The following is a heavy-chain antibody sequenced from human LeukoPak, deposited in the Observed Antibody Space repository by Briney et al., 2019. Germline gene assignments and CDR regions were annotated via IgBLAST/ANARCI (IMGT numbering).Heavy chain of an antibody. J-gene: IGHJ4*02. CDR2: ISTYDGNA. CDR1: GYSFTSYG. D-gene: IGHD3-10*01. CDR3: ARSPSGFTYGPGDH. V-gene: IGHV1-18*01. Sequence: GSVKVSCKASGYSFTSYGFTWVRQAPGQGLEWMGWISTYDGNANYAQKLQGSVTMTTDTSTITAYMELRSLRSDDTAVYYCARSPSGFTYGPGDHWGQGTLVTVSS.